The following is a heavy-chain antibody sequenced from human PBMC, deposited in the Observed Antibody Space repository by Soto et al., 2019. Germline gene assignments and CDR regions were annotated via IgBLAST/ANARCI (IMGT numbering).Heavy chain of an antibody. CDR2: IIPIFGTA. CDR1: GGTFSSYA. J-gene: IGHJ6*02. CDR3: ARRFVAVAGTDYYYYYGMDV. Sequence: SVKVSCKASGGTFSSYAISWVRQAPGQGLEWMGGIIPIFGTANYAQKFQGRVTITADESTSTAYMELSSLRSEDTAVYYCARRFVAVAGTDYYYYYGMDVWGQGTTVTVSS. V-gene: IGHV1-69*13. D-gene: IGHD6-19*01.